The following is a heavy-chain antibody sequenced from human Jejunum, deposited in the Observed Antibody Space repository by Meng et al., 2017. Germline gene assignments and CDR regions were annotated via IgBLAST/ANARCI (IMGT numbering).Heavy chain of an antibody. V-gene: IGHV4-4*02. D-gene: IGHD2-8*01. Sequence: QVQMQGSGPCVVKPWRTLSLTCAVSGDSISSSYWWSWVRQSPGKGLEWIGEIYHSGTTNYNPSLKSRVTLSVDKSKNQFSLNLSSVTAADTAVYFCARDFEALNGVWGQGTLVTVSS. CDR3: ARDFEALNGV. J-gene: IGHJ1*01. CDR1: GDSISSSYW. CDR2: IYHSGTT.